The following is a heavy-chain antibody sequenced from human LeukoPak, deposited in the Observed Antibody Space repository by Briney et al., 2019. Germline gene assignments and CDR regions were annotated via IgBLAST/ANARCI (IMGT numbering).Heavy chain of an antibody. J-gene: IGHJ4*02. V-gene: IGHV3-21*01. D-gene: IGHD6-19*01. CDR1: GFTFSSYS. CDR2: ISSSSSYI. CDR3: ATSIAVADDFDY. Sequence: PGGSLRLSCAASGFTFSSYSMNWVRQAPGKGLEWVSSISSSSSYIYYADSVKGRFTISRDNAKNSLYLQMNSLRAEDTAVYYCATSIAVADDFDYWGRGTLVTVSS.